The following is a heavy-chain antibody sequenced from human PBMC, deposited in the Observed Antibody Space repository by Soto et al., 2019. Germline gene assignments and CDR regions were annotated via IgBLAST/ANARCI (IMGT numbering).Heavy chain of an antibody. D-gene: IGHD3-9*01. Sequence: SETLSLTCGVSGDTISTGGYSWAWIRQPPGKALEWIGHTYHSGNPYYNPSLKSRATISVDTSKNQFSLKVNSVIAADTAIYYCAHILSGSQFNYWGQGTPVTAPQ. CDR2: TYHSGNP. V-gene: IGHV4-30-2*03. CDR3: AHILSGSQFNY. CDR1: GDTISTGGYS. J-gene: IGHJ4*02.